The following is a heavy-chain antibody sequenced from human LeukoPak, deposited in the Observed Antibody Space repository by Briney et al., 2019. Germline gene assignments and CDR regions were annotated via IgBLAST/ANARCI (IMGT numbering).Heavy chain of an antibody. Sequence: GGSLRLSCAASGFTFSDYYMSWIRQAPGKGLEWVSYISSSSSTYADSVKGRFTTSRDNAKNSLFLQMNSLRAEDTAVYYCATDTVYYFDLWGRGTLVTVSS. V-gene: IGHV3-11*06. CDR1: GFTFSDYY. J-gene: IGHJ2*01. D-gene: IGHD4-17*01. CDR2: ISSSSST. CDR3: ATDTVYYFDL.